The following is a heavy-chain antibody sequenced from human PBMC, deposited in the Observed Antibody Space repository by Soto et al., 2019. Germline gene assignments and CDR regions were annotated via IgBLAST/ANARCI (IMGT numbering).Heavy chain of an antibody. CDR1: GGSFSGYY. D-gene: IGHD6-19*01. V-gene: IGHV4-34*01. Sequence: SETLSLTCAVYGGSFSGYYWSWVRQPPGKGLEWIGEINHSGSTNYNPSLKSRVTISVDTSKNQFSLKLSSVTAADTAVYYCARPTRQWLGLRYYYGMDVWGQGTTVTVSS. J-gene: IGHJ6*02. CDR2: INHSGST. CDR3: ARPTRQWLGLRYYYGMDV.